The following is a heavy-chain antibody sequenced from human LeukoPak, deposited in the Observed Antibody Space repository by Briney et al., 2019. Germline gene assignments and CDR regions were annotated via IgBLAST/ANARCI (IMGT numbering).Heavy chain of an antibody. V-gene: IGHV4-34*01. CDR2: INHSGST. CDR1: GGSFSGYY. CDR3: ARGRTTYDYVWGSYRPPDY. Sequence: PSETLSLTCAVYGGSFSGYYWSWIRQPPGKGLEWIGEINHSGSTNYNPSLKSRVTISVDTSKNQFSLKLSSVTAADTAVYYCARGRTTYDYVWGSYRPPDYWGQGTLVTVSS. D-gene: IGHD3-16*02. J-gene: IGHJ4*02.